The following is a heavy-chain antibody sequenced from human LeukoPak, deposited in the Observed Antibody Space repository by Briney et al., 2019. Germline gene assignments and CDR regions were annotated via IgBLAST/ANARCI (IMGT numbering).Heavy chain of an antibody. CDR1: GFTFSSYW. V-gene: IGHV3-7*03. Sequence: EGSLRLSCAASGFTFSSYWMSWVRQAPGKGLEWVANIKQDGSEKYYVDSVKGRFTISRDNAKNSLYLQMNSLRAEDTAVYYCARDLSGYDYNWFDPWGQGTLVTVSS. D-gene: IGHD5-12*01. J-gene: IGHJ5*02. CDR3: ARDLSGYDYNWFDP. CDR2: IKQDGSEK.